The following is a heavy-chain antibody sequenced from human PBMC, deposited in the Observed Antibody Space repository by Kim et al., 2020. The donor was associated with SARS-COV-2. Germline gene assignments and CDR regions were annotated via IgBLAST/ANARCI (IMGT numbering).Heavy chain of an antibody. D-gene: IGHD3-22*01. Sequence: YSPSCQGQVTISADKSISTAYLQWSSLKASDTAMYYCARQYYDSTGGLNYWGQGTLVTVSS. CDR3: ARQYYDSTGGLNY. V-gene: IGHV5-51*01. J-gene: IGHJ4*02.